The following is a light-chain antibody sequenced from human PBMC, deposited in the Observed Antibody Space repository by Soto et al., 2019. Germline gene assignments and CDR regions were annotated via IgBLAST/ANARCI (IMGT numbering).Light chain of an antibody. CDR1: QSVSSSY. V-gene: IGKV3-20*01. J-gene: IGKJ5*01. Sequence: ESVLTQSPRTLSLSPGERATLSCRASQSVSSSYLAWYQQKPGQAPRLLIYGASSRATGIPSRFSGSGSGTDFTLTISRLEPEDVAVYYCQHYGSSLSITFGQGTRLEIK. CDR3: QHYGSSLSIT. CDR2: GAS.